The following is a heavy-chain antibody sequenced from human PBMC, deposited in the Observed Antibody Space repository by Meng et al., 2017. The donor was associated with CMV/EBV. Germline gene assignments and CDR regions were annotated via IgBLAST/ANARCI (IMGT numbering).Heavy chain of an antibody. CDR2: IYTSGST. Sequence: QWPLEESGPGLVKPSETLSLTCTVSGGSISSYYWSWIRQPAGKGLEWIGRIYTSGSTNYNPSLKSRVTMSVDTSKNQFSLKLSSVTAADTAVYYCAREMPIAAAGCFDYWGQGTLVTVSS. CDR3: AREMPIAAAGCFDY. J-gene: IGHJ4*02. V-gene: IGHV4-4*07. D-gene: IGHD6-13*01. CDR1: GGSISSYY.